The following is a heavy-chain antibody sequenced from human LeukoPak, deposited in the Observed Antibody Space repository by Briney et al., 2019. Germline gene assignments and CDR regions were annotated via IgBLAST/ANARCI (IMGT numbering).Heavy chain of an antibody. D-gene: IGHD3-3*01. CDR3: ARRGSHYDSWSGIAYYMDV. V-gene: IGHV4-59*01. CDR2: IYYSGST. J-gene: IGHJ6*03. Sequence: PSETLSLTCTVSGGSISSYYWSWIRQPPGKGLEWIGYIYYSGSTNYNPSLKSRVTISVDTSKNQFSLKLSSVTAADTAVYYCARRGSHYDSWSGIAYYMDVWGKGTTVTVSS. CDR1: GGSISSYY.